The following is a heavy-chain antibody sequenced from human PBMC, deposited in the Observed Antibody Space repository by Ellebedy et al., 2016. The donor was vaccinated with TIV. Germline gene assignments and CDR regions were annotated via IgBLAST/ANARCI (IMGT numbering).Heavy chain of an antibody. J-gene: IGHJ6*02. CDR3: ARVLRATSGMDV. D-gene: IGHD4/OR15-4a*01. CDR2: INPDSGGT. Sequence: ASVKVSCKTSGYVFTAYYIHWVRQAPGQGLEWMGWINPDSGGTNLPQKFQGSVTMTRDTSVNTAYMELSRLQSDDTAVYYCARVLRATSGMDVWGQGTTVIVS. CDR1: GYVFTAYY. V-gene: IGHV1-2*02.